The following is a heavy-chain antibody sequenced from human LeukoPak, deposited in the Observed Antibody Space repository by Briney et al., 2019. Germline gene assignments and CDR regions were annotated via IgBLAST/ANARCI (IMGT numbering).Heavy chain of an antibody. V-gene: IGHV5-51*01. CDR1: GYSFCNRW. CDR3: ARGAYGSGSSYNYYGMDV. D-gene: IGHD3-10*01. CDR2: IYPYDSDT. Sequence: ESLKISCKGSGYSFCNRWIGWVRQMPGKGLEWMGIIYPYDSDTIYSPSFEGQVTISADKSISTAYLQWSSLKASDTAMYYGARGAYGSGSSYNYYGMDVWGQGTTVSVSS. J-gene: IGHJ6*02.